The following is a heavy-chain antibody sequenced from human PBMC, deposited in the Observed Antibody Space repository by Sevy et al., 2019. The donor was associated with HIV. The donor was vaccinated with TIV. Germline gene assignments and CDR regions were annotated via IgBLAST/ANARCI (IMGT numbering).Heavy chain of an antibody. V-gene: IGHV7-4-1*02. J-gene: IGHJ5*02. CDR2: INTDTGNP. CDR1: GYTFTSYA. CDR3: ARRYYDILTGYTGWYWFDP. Sequence: ASVKVSGKASGYTFTSYAMNWVRQAPGQGLEWMGWINTDTGNPTYAQGFTGRFVFSLDTSVSTAYLEISSLKAEDTAVYYCARRYYDILTGYTGWYWFDPWGQGTLVTVSS. D-gene: IGHD3-9*01.